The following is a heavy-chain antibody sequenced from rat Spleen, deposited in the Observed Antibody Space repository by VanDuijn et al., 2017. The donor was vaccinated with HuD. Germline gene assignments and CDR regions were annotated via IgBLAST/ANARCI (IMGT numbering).Heavy chain of an antibody. CDR2: ITHIGATS. CDR3: ARHGTGYWYFDF. V-gene: IGHV5-31*01. D-gene: IGHD1-7*01. CDR1: GFTFNNYW. J-gene: IGHJ1*01. Sequence: EVQLVESGGGLVQPGRSLKLSCVASGFTFNNYWMTWIRQAPGKGLEWVATITHIGATSYYPDSVKGRFTISREDGRSTLYLQMDSLRSEDTATYYCARHGTGYWYFDFWGPGTMVTVSS.